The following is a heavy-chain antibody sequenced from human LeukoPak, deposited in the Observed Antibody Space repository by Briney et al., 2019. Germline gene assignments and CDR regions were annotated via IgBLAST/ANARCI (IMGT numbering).Heavy chain of an antibody. J-gene: IGHJ3*02. V-gene: IGHV3-21*01. CDR1: GFTFSSYS. CDR2: ISSSSSYI. Sequence: GGSLRLSCAASGFTFSSYSMNWVHQAPGKGLEWVSSISSSSSYIYYADSVKGRFTISRDNAKNSLYLQMNSLRAEDTAVYYCARNTYSSGWVDAFDIWGQGTMVTVSS. D-gene: IGHD6-19*01. CDR3: ARNTYSSGWVDAFDI.